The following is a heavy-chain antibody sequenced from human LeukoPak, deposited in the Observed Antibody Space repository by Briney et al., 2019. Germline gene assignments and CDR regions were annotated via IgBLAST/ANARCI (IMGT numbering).Heavy chain of an antibody. D-gene: IGHD2-21*01. CDR3: ARDPATDWSVSYYFDF. J-gene: IGHJ4*02. CDR2: IYYSGST. CDR1: GGSISSYY. V-gene: IGHV4-59*01. Sequence: SETLSLTCTVSGGSISSYYWSWIRQPPGKGLEWIGYIYYSGSTNYNPSLKSRVTISVDTSKNQFSLKLSSVTAADTAVYYCARDPATDWSVSYYFDFWGQGALVTVSS.